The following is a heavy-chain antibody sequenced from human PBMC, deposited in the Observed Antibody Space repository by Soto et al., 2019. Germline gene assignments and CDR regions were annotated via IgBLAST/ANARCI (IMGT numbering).Heavy chain of an antibody. J-gene: IGHJ4*02. Sequence: WWSLRLSCAASGFTFSSYSMSWLRQAPGKGLEWVSGFRGSGDDGTTYYADSVKGRFTISRDNSKNMLFLQMNSLRAEDTAIYYCAKKVNSGSGSQYFDYWGQGTQVTVSS. CDR2: FRGSGDDGTT. D-gene: IGHD3-10*01. CDR3: AKKVNSGSGSQYFDY. CDR1: GFTFSSYS. V-gene: IGHV3-23*01.